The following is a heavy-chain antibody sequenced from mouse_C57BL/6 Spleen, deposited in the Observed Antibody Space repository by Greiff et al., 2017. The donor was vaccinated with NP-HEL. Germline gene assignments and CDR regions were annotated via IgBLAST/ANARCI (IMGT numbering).Heavy chain of an antibody. CDR1: GYTFTDYY. CDR2: INPYNGGT. CDR3: ARSTYGSSYYAMDY. J-gene: IGHJ4*01. Sequence: EVQLQQSGPVLVKPGASVRMSCKASGYTFTDYYMTWVKQSHGKSLEWIGVINPYNGGTSSNQKFKGKATLTVDKSSSTAYMELNSLTSEDSAVYYCARSTYGSSYYAMDYWGQGTSVTVSS. V-gene: IGHV1-19*01. D-gene: IGHD1-1*01.